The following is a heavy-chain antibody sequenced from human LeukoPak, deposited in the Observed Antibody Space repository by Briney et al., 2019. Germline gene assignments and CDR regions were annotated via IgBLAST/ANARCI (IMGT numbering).Heavy chain of an antibody. CDR2: ISWNSFSI. J-gene: IGHJ6*03. D-gene: IGHD3-10*01. Sequence: GRSLRLSCAASGFTFDDYAMHWVRQAPGKGLEWVSGISWNSFSIGYADSVKGRFTISRDNAKNSLYLQMNSLRAEDTALYYCAKSSGNYLNYYYYMDVWGKGTTVTISS. CDR1: GFTFDDYA. V-gene: IGHV3-9*01. CDR3: AKSSGNYLNYYYYMDV.